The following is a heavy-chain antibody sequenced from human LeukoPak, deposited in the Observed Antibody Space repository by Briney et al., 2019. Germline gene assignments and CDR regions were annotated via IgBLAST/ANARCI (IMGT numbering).Heavy chain of an antibody. CDR3: ARQGRWLQFDNAFDI. D-gene: IGHD5-24*01. CDR1: GYSFTSYW. Sequence: GESLKISCKGSGYSFTSYWIGWVRQMPGKGLEWMGIIYPGDSDTRYSPSFQGQVTISADKSISTAYLQWSSLKASDTAMYYCARQGRWLQFDNAFDIWGQGTMVTVSS. V-gene: IGHV5-51*01. J-gene: IGHJ3*02. CDR2: IYPGDSDT.